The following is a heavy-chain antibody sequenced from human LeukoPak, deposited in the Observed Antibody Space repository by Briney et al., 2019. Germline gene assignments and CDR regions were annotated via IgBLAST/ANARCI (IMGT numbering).Heavy chain of an antibody. Sequence: ASVKVSCKASGHTFTSCGISWVRQAPGQGLEWMGWISAYNGNTNYAQKLQGRVTMTTDTSTSTAYMELRSLRSDDTAVYYCARAPTYCSSTSCYTDAFDIWGQGTMVTVSS. CDR1: GHTFTSCG. D-gene: IGHD2-2*02. CDR3: ARAPTYCSSTSCYTDAFDI. CDR2: ISAYNGNT. V-gene: IGHV1-18*01. J-gene: IGHJ3*02.